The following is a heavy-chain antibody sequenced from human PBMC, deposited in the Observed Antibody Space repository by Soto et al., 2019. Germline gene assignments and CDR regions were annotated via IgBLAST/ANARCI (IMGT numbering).Heavy chain of an antibody. Sequence: PSETLSLTCTVSGGSMTGYYWNWIRRSPGKGLEWVAYIYNSGATSYIPSLKSRVTISIDSSKNQFFLNLTSATAADTAVYFCARNKVTTVRYFDYWGQGTMVTVSS. J-gene: IGHJ4*02. V-gene: IGHV4-59*01. CDR3: ARNKVTTVRYFDY. D-gene: IGHD4-17*01. CDR2: IYNSGAT. CDR1: GGSMTGYY.